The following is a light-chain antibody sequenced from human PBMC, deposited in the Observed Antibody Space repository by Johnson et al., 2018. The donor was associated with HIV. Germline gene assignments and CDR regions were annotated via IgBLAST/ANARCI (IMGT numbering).Light chain of an antibody. J-gene: IGLJ1*01. CDR3: GTWDNSLSTCAV. V-gene: IGLV1-51*02. Sequence: QSVLTQPPSVSAAPGQKVTISCSGSSSDMGNYAVSWYQQLPGTAPKLLIYENNKRPSGIPDRFSGSKSGTSATLGIAGLQTGDEADYYCGTWDNSLSTCAVFVTGTKVTVL. CDR2: ENN. CDR1: SSDMGNYA.